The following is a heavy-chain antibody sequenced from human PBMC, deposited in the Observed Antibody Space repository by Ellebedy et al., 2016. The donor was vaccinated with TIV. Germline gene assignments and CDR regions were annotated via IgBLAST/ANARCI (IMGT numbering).Heavy chain of an antibody. D-gene: IGHD4-23*01. CDR2: ISYDGGDM. Sequence: PGGSLRLSCAASGVTFGHYGMHWVRQAPGKGLEWVAVISYDGGDMFYADSVKGRFTISRDNSKNTLYLQMNSLRAEDTAIYYCAVAPVGVGPAFDVWGQGTMVTVSS. J-gene: IGHJ3*01. CDR1: GVTFGHYG. V-gene: IGHV3-30*03. CDR3: AVAPVGVGPAFDV.